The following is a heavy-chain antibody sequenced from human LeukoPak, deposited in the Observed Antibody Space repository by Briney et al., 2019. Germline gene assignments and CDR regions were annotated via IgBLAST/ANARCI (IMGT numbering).Heavy chain of an antibody. J-gene: IGHJ4*02. Sequence: GSLSLSCAASGFPVSSSYMSWVRQAPGKGLEWVSVIYSGGNTYYADSVRGRFTISRDNSKNTLYLQMNSLRAEDTAVYYCARDLDSSGYYYFDYWGQGTLVTVSS. V-gene: IGHV3-66*02. D-gene: IGHD3-22*01. CDR3: ARDLDSSGYYYFDY. CDR1: GFPVSSSY. CDR2: IYSGGNT.